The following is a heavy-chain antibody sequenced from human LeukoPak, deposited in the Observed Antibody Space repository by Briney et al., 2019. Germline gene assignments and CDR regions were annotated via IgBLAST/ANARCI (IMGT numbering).Heavy chain of an antibody. CDR3: ANRGTDGDYLDY. CDR1: GYTFTSYY. V-gene: IGHV1-46*01. D-gene: IGHD2-8*01. Sequence: ASVKVSCKASGYTFTSYYMHWVRQAPGQGLEWMGIINPSGGSTSYAQKFQGRVTMTRDTSTSTVYMELSSLRSEDTAVYYCANRGTDGDYLDYWGQGTLVTVSS. J-gene: IGHJ4*02. CDR2: INPSGGST.